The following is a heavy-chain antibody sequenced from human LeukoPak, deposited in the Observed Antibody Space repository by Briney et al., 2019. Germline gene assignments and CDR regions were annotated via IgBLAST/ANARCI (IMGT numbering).Heavy chain of an antibody. Sequence: QPGGSLRLSCAASGFTFSSHGMHWVRQAPGKGLEWVAVTSYDGSTKYYADYAKGRFNISRDNSKNTLYLQMNSLRVDDTAVYYCAKDATLFGDQYFDYWGQGTLVIVSS. CDR3: AKDATLFGDQYFDY. CDR2: TSYDGSTK. V-gene: IGHV3-30*18. J-gene: IGHJ4*02. CDR1: GFTFSSHG. D-gene: IGHD3-10*01.